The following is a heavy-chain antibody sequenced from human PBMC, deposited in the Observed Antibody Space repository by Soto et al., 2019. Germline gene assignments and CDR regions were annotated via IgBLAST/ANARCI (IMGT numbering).Heavy chain of an antibody. D-gene: IGHD4-17*01. Sequence: EVQLVESGGGLVQPGGSLRLSCAASGFTVSSNYMSWVRQAPGKGLEWVSVIYSGGSTYYADSVKGRFTISRHNSKNTLYLQMNSLRAEDTAVYYCARWRYGDYGQFLYYYYYMDVWGKGTTVTVSS. CDR2: IYSGGST. V-gene: IGHV3-53*04. J-gene: IGHJ6*03. CDR1: GFTVSSNY. CDR3: ARWRYGDYGQFLYYYYYMDV.